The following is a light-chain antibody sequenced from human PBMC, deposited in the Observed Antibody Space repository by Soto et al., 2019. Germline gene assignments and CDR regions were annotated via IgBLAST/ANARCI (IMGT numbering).Light chain of an antibody. J-gene: IGLJ3*02. CDR3: SSYAGSSWV. CDR2: DVS. V-gene: IGLV2-8*01. Sequence: QSALTQPPSASGSPGQSVTISCTGTSSDVGAYNYVSWYQQHPGKAPKLMIYDVSKRPSGVPYRFSGSKSGNAASLTVSGLQGEGEAEYYCSSYAGSSWVFGGGTKVTVL. CDR1: SSDVGAYNY.